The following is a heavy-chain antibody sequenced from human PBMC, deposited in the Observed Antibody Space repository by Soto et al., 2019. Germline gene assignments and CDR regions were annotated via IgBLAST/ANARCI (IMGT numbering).Heavy chain of an antibody. V-gene: IGHV3-23*01. CDR2: ISGSGGST. D-gene: IGHD3-9*01. CDR1: GFTFSSYA. CDR3: AKRDYDILTGYSGFDY. Sequence: EVPLLESGGGLVQPGGSLRLSCAASGFTFSSYAMSWVRQAPGKGLEWVSAISGSGGSTYYADSVKGRFTISRDNSKNTLYLQMNSLRAEDTAVYYCAKRDYDILTGYSGFDYWGQGTLVTVSS. J-gene: IGHJ4*02.